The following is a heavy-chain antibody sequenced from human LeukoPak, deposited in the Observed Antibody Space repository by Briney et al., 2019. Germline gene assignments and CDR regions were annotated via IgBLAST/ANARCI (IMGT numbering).Heavy chain of an antibody. V-gene: IGHV3-74*01. CDR1: GFTFSSYW. Sequence: GGPLRLPCAAPGFTFSSYWMHWARQAPGKGLVWVSRINSDGRRTTYADSVKGRFTISRDNAKNTLYLQMNSLRAEDTSVYYCARGSRDGYNTRPDYWGQGTLVTVSS. J-gene: IGHJ4*02. D-gene: IGHD5-24*01. CDR3: ARGSRDGYNTRPDY. CDR2: INSDGRRT.